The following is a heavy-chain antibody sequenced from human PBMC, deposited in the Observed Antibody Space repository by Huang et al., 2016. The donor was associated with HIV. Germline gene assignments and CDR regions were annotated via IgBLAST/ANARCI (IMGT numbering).Heavy chain of an antibody. J-gene: IGHJ4*02. CDR2: ISETGSVI. CDR3: ARGYSSSWLYN. Sequence: EEQLVESGGGLVQPGGSLRRSCAAAGFSISSCNMNWVRQAPGKGLEWLSYISETGSVITYADSVKGRFTVSRDNAKNSLYLQMDSLRAEDTAVYYCARGYSSSWLYNWGQGTLVTVSS. CDR1: GFSISSCN. V-gene: IGHV3-48*01. D-gene: IGHD6-13*01.